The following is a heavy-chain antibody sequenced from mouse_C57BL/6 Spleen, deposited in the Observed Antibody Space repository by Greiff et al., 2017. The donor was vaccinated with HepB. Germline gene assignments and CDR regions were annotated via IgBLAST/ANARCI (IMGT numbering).Heavy chain of an antibody. V-gene: IGHV1-82*01. D-gene: IGHD1-1*01. CDR3: AGVITTVVADD. CDR1: GYAFSSSW. J-gene: IGHJ2*01. CDR2: IYPGDGDT. Sequence: VKLMESGPELVKPGASVKISCKASGYAFSSSWMNWVKQRPGKGLEWIGRIYPGDGDTNYNGKFKGKATLTADKSSSTAYMQLSSLTSEDSAVYFCAGVITTVVADDWGQGPTLTVSS.